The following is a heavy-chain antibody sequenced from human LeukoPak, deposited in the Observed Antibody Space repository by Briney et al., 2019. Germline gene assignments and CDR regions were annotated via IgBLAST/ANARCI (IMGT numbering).Heavy chain of an antibody. J-gene: IGHJ4*02. V-gene: IGHV4-59*01. CDR3: ARAAAGMSLAY. D-gene: IGHD6-13*01. CDR1: GGSISSYY. CDR2: IYYSGST. Sequence: SETLSLTCTVSGGSISSYYWSWIRQPPGKGLEWIGYIYYSGSTNYNPSLKSRVTISVDTSRNQFSLKLSSVTAADTAVYYCARAAAGMSLAYWGQGTLVTVSS.